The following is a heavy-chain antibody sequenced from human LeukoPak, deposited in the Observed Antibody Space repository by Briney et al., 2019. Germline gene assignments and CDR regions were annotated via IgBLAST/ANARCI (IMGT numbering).Heavy chain of an antibody. CDR2: IYYSGTT. CDR3: ARRLADRYSYFDY. D-gene: IGHD2-21*01. CDR1: GGSISSDYY. Sequence: SETLSLTCTVSGGSISSDYYWSWIRQLPGKGLEWIGYIYYSGTTYYNTSLKSRVTISLDTSKNQFSLKLSSVTAADTAAYYCARRLADRYSYFDYWGQGALVTVSS. J-gene: IGHJ4*02. V-gene: IGHV4-31*03.